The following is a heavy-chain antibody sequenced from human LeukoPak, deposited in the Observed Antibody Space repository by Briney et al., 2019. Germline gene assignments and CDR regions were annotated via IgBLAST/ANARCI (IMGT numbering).Heavy chain of an antibody. CDR2: IYHSGST. CDR1: GGSISSGGYY. Sequence: PSQTLSLTCTVSGGSISSGGYYWSWIRQPPGKGLEWIGYIYHSGSTYYNTSLKSRVTISVDRSKNQFSLKLSSVTAADTAVYYCARVSGDCSSTSCYYDAFDIWGQGTMVTVSS. V-gene: IGHV4-30-2*01. J-gene: IGHJ3*02. CDR3: ARVSGDCSSTSCYYDAFDI. D-gene: IGHD2-2*01.